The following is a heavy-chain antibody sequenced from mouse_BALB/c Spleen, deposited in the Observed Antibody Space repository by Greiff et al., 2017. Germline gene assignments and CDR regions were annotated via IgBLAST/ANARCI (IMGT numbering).Heavy chain of an antibody. J-gene: IGHJ2*01. CDR3: ARHVELGRGGFDY. CDR1: GFAFSSYD. D-gene: IGHD4-1*01. V-gene: IGHV5-12-1*01. CDR2: ISSGGGST. Sequence: EVQGVESGGGLVKPGGSLKLSCAASGFAFSSYDMSWVRQTPEKRLEWFAYISSGGGSTYYPDTVKGRFTISRDNAKNTLYLQMSSLKSEDTAMYYCARHVELGRGGFDYWGQGTTLTVSS.